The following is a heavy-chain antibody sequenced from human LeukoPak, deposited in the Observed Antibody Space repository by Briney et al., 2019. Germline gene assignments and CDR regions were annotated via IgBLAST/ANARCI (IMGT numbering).Heavy chain of an antibody. CDR1: GGSISSGSYY. J-gene: IGHJ4*02. D-gene: IGHD1-20*01. CDR2: IYTSGST. CDR3: ARDGDPVVTGTEPVFGY. V-gene: IGHV4-61*02. Sequence: PSETLSLTCTVSGGSISSGSYYWSWIRQPAGKGLEWIGRIYTSGSTNYNPSLKSRVTISVDTSKNQFSLKLSSVTAADTAVYYCARDGDPVVTGTEPVFGYWGQGTLVTVSS.